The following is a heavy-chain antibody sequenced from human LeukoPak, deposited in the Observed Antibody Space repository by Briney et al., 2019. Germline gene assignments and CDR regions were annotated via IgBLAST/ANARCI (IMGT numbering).Heavy chain of an antibody. CDR1: GYSISSGYY. D-gene: IGHD3-22*01. V-gene: IGHV4-38-2*01. CDR3: AAIYDSSGYYAFDI. CDR2: IYHSGST. J-gene: IGHJ3*02. Sequence: SGTLSLTCAVSGYSISSGYYWGWIRQPPGKGLEWIGSIYHSGSTYYNPSLKSRVTISVDTSKNQFSLKLSSVTAADTAVYYCAAIYDSSGYYAFDIWGQGTMVTVSS.